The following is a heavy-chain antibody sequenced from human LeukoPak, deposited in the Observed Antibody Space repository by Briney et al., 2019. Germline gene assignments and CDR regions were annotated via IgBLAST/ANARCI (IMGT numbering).Heavy chain of an antibody. J-gene: IGHJ3*02. CDR1: GYTFTSYA. Sequence: GASVKVSCKASGYTFTSYAMHWVRQAPGHRLEWMGWINAGNGNTKYSQKFQGRVTITRDTSASTAYMELSSLRSEDTAVYYCAREAMMGAFDIWGQGTMVTVSS. CDR2: INAGNGNT. D-gene: IGHD3-22*01. CDR3: AREAMMGAFDI. V-gene: IGHV1-3*01.